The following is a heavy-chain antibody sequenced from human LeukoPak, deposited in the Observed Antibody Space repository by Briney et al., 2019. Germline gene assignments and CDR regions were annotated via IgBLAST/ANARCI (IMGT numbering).Heavy chain of an antibody. D-gene: IGHD3-3*01. Sequence: KPGGSLRLSCAASGFTFSSYSMNWVRQAPGKGLEWVSSISSSSSYIYYADSVKGRFTISRDNAKNSLYLQMNSLRAEETAVYYCARDSMMTIFGVVIDFDYWGQGTLVTVSS. CDR1: GFTFSSYS. V-gene: IGHV3-21*01. J-gene: IGHJ4*02. CDR2: ISSSSSYI. CDR3: ARDSMMTIFGVVIDFDY.